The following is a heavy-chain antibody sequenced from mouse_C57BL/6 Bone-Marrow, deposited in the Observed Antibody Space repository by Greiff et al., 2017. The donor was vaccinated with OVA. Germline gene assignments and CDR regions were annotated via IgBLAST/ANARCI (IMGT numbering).Heavy chain of an antibody. J-gene: IGHJ4*01. V-gene: IGHV10-1*01. CDR2: IRSKSNNYAT. CDR3: VRNEKRGSSDYAMDY. D-gene: IGHD1-1*01. Sequence: EVMLVESGGGLVQPKGSLKLSCAASGFSFNTYAMNWVRQAPGKGLEWVARIRSKSNNYATYYADSVKDRFTISRDDSESMLYLQMNNVKTEDTAMYYCVRNEKRGSSDYAMDYWGQGTSVTVSS. CDR1: GFSFNTYA.